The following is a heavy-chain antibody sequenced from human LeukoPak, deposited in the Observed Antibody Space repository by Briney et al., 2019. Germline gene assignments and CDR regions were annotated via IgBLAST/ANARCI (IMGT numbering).Heavy chain of an antibody. CDR2: ISGDGGTT. CDR1: GFTFGDYA. CDR3: AKVLRGYCSGGSCYGYDFDY. Sequence: QTGGSLRLSCAASGFTFGDYAMHWVRQAPGKGLEWVSLISGDGGTTYYADSVKGRFNISRDSSKNSLYLQMNSLRTEDTALYYCAKVLRGYCSGGSCYGYDFDYWGQGTLVTVSS. V-gene: IGHV3-43*02. J-gene: IGHJ4*02. D-gene: IGHD2-15*01.